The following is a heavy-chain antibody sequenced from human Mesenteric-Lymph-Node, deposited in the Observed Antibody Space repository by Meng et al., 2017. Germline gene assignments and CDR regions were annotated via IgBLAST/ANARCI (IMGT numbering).Heavy chain of an antibody. J-gene: IGHJ1*01. D-gene: IGHD4-17*01. CDR3: ACGDYVAGLQH. V-gene: IGHV1-2*06. Sequence: QVQLVESGAEVKKPGAPVKVSCKASGYTFTGYYMHWVQQAPGQGLEWMGRINPNSGGTNYAQKFQGRVTMTRDTSIGTAYMELSRLTSDDTAVYYCACGDYVAGLQHWGQGTLVTVSS. CDR2: INPNSGGT. CDR1: GYTFTGYY.